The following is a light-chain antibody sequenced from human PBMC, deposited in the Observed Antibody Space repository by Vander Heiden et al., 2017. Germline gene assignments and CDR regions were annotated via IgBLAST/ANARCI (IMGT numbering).Light chain of an antibody. Sequence: ASQSVNSNLNWYQQKPGKAPNLLIYAASFLQSGVASRFSGRVSGTDFALTISNLQPEDFATYFCQQSYSTPFTFGQGPRLEV. CDR2: AAS. CDR3: QQSYSTPFT. CDR1: QSVNSN. V-gene: IGKV1-39*01. J-gene: IGKJ2*01.